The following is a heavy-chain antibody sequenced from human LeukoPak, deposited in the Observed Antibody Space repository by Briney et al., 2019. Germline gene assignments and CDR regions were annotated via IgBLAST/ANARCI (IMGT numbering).Heavy chain of an antibody. CDR3: ARGHGILTVYFDY. CDR1: GGSFSGYY. CDR2: INHSGST. D-gene: IGHD3-9*01. J-gene: IGHJ4*02. Sequence: SETLSLTCAVYGGSFSGYYWSWIRQPPGKGLEWIGEINHSGSTNYNPSLKSRVTISVDTSKNQFSLKLSSVTAADTAVYYCARGHGILTVYFDYWGRGTLVTVSS. V-gene: IGHV4-34*01.